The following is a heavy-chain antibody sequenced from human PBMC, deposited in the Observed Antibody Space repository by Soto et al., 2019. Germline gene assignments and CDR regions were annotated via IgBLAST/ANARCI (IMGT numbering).Heavy chain of an antibody. CDR2: INHSGST. V-gene: IGHV4-34*01. J-gene: IGHJ3*02. Sequence: PSETLSLTCAVYGGSFSGYYWSWIRQPPGKGLEWIGEINHSGSTNYNPSLKSRVTISVDTSKNQFSLKLSSVTAADTAVYYCARGRTLRYFDCLLPHDAFDIWGQGTMVTVSS. D-gene: IGHD3-9*01. CDR3: ARGRTLRYFDCLLPHDAFDI. CDR1: GGSFSGYY.